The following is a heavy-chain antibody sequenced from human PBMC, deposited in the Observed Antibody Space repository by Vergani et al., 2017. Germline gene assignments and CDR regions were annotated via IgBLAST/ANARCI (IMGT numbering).Heavy chain of an antibody. CDR1: GGSFSDYY. J-gene: IGHJ5*02. Sequence: QVQLQQWGAGLLKPSETLSLTCAVYGGSFSDYYWSWIRQPPGKGLEWMGEINHSGRTNYNPSLKSRVTISVDTSKNQFSLKLSSVTAADTAVYYCARGRSNTMIVGIRSLRGVDPWGQGTLVTVSS. CDR3: ARGRSNTMIVGIRSLRGVDP. CDR2: INHSGRT. D-gene: IGHD3-22*01. V-gene: IGHV4-34*01.